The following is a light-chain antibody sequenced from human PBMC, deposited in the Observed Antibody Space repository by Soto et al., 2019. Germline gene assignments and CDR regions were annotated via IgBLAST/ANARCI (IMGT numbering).Light chain of an antibody. V-gene: IGKV3-11*01. CDR2: GAS. CDR1: QSVNKH. CDR3: QQRSNWPGIT. J-gene: IGKJ5*01. Sequence: EIVLTQSPATLSVSPGERATLSCRASQSVNKHLAWYQHRPGQAPRLLXYGASTRANGIPASFSGSGSGTDFTLTISSLETEDFAVYYCQQRSNWPGITFGQGTRLEIK.